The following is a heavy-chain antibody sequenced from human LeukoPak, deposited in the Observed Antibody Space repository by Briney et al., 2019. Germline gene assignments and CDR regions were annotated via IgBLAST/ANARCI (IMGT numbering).Heavy chain of an antibody. J-gene: IGHJ5*02. V-gene: IGHV4-31*03. CDR1: GGSISSGGYY. Sequence: PSETLSLTCTVSGGSISSGGYYWSWIRQHPGKGLEWIGYIYYSGSTYYNPSLKSRVTISVDTSKNQFSLKLSSVTAADTAVYYCAREVADYDSSGYYSSGDWFDPWGQGTLVTVSS. D-gene: IGHD3-22*01. CDR3: AREVADYDSSGYYSSGDWFDP. CDR2: IYYSGST.